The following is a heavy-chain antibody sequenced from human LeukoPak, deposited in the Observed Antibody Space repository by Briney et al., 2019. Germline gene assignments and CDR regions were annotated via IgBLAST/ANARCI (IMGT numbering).Heavy chain of an antibody. J-gene: IGHJ6*03. CDR2: INPNSGGT. Sequence: ASVKVSCKASGYTFTGYYMHWVRQAPGQGLEWMGWINPNSGGTNYAQKFQGRVTMTRDTSISTAYMELSRLRSDDTAVYYCATLNIAYYYYYMDVWGKGTTVTVSS. V-gene: IGHV1-2*02. D-gene: IGHD1/OR15-1a*01. CDR3: ATLNIAYYYYYMDV. CDR1: GYTFTGYY.